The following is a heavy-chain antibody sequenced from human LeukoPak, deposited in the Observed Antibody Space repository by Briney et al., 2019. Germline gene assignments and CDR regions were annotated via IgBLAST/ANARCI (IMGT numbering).Heavy chain of an antibody. Sequence: SETLSLTCAVYGGSFSGYYWSWIRQPPGKGLEWIGEINHSGSTNYNPSLKSRVTISVDTSKNQFSLKLSSVTAADTAVYYCARAGSSGWYYFDYWGQGTLVTVSS. CDR3: ARAGSSGWYYFDY. V-gene: IGHV4-34*01. J-gene: IGHJ4*02. D-gene: IGHD6-19*01. CDR2: INHSGST. CDR1: GGSFSGYY.